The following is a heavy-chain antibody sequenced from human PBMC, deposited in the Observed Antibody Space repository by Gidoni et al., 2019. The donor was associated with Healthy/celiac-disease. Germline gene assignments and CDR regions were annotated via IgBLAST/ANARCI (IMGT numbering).Heavy chain of an antibody. J-gene: IGHJ4*02. CDR3: ARDLGDTSSGFDY. CDR1: GFTCSSYS. V-gene: IGHV3-21*01. Sequence: EVQLVESGGGLVMHGGSLRLACAASGFTCSSYSMTWVRQAPGKGLEWVSSISSSSSYIYYADSVKGRFTISRDNAKNSLYLQMNSLRAEDTAVYYCARDLGDTSSGFDYWGQGTLVTVSS. D-gene: IGHD6-19*01. CDR2: ISSSSSYI.